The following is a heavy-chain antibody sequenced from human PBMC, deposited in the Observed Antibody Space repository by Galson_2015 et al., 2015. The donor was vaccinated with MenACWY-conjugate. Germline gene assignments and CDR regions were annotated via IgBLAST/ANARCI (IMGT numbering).Heavy chain of an antibody. CDR3: ARYLPIVVVTAIPFSWFDP. Sequence: SVKVSCKASGYTFTSYGISWVRQAPGQGLEWMGWISAYNGNTNYAQKLQGRVTMTTDTSTSTAYMELRSLRSDDTAVYYCARYLPIVVVTAIPFSWFDPWGQGTLVTVSS. CDR2: ISAYNGNT. V-gene: IGHV1-18*01. J-gene: IGHJ5*02. D-gene: IGHD2-21*02. CDR1: GYTFTSYG.